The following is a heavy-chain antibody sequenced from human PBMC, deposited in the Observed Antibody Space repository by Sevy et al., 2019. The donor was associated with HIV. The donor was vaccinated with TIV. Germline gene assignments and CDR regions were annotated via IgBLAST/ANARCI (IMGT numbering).Heavy chain of an antibody. J-gene: IGHJ4*02. Sequence: GGSLRLSCAASGFTFSSYSMNWVRRAPGKGLEWVSSLSSSSSYIYYADSVKGRFTISRDNAKNSLYLQMNSLRAEDTAVYYCASFSLDTAMVYFDYWGQGTLVTVSS. D-gene: IGHD5-18*01. CDR1: GFTFSSYS. V-gene: IGHV3-21*01. CDR3: ASFSLDTAMVYFDY. CDR2: LSSSSSYI.